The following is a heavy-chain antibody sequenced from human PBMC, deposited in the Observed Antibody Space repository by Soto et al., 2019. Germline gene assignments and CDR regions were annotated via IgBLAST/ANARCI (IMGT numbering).Heavy chain of an antibody. CDR3: ARGWANDYSNYVLKTYYYSGMDV. CDR1: QGTFSSYA. Sequence: SVKVSCKPSQGTFSSYAISWVRQEPGQGLEWMGGFIPIFGTANYAQKSQGRVTITADESTSTAYMELSSLRSGDTAVYYCARGWANDYSNYVLKTYYYSGMDVSGQGTTVTVSS. D-gene: IGHD4-4*01. J-gene: IGHJ6*02. CDR2: FIPIFGTA. V-gene: IGHV1-69*13.